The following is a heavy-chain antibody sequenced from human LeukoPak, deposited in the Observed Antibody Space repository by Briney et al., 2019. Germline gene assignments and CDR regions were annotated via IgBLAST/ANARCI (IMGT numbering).Heavy chain of an antibody. V-gene: IGHV3-30-3*01. D-gene: IGHD1-1*01. CDR1: GFTFSSYA. Sequence: GGSLRLSCAASGFTFSSYAMHWVRQAPGKGLEWVAVISYDGSNKYYADSVKGRFTISRDNSKNTLYLQMNSLRVEDTAVYYCVPKGNEGYWGQGTLVTVSS. J-gene: IGHJ4*02. CDR2: ISYDGSNK. CDR3: VPKGNEGY.